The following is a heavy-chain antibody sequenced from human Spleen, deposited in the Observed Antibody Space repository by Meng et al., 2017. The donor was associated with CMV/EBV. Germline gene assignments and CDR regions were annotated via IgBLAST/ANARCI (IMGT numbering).Heavy chain of an antibody. CDR1: GFTFDDYG. CDR3: ARGAGTAMAPAGY. Sequence: GESLKISCAASGFTFDDYGMSWVRRAPGKGLEWVSGINWNGSSTGYADSVKGRFTISSDNAKNSLYLQMNSLRAEDTALYHCARGAGTAMAPAGYWGQGTLVTVSS. J-gene: IGHJ4*02. D-gene: IGHD5-18*01. CDR2: INWNGSST. V-gene: IGHV3-20*01.